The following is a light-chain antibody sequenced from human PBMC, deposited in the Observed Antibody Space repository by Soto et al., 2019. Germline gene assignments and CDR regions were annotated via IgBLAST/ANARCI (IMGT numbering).Light chain of an antibody. V-gene: IGKV1-39*01. CDR1: QNIGTS. CDR2: SAS. Sequence: DIQMTQSPSSLSVSVGDRVTITCRASQNIGTSLNWYQTKLGRASTLLSYSASTLQSAAPSRFSVGGSGTDFTLTINSLQPEDCATYYGQQGYNAPYTFGQGTMLEIK. CDR3: QQGYNAPYT. J-gene: IGKJ2*01.